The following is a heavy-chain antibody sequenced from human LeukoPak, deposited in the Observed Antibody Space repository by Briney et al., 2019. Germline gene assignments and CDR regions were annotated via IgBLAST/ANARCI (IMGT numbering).Heavy chain of an antibody. J-gene: IGHJ3*02. V-gene: IGHV4-4*02. D-gene: IGHD3-10*01. CDR3: ARGFYGSGSYSSPGFHAFDI. Sequence: SETLSLTCAVSGGSISSNNWWSWVRQSPGKGLEWIGEIYHSGSTDYNPSLESRVTISVDKSKNQFSLKLSSVIAADTAVYYCARGFYGSGSYSSPGFHAFDIWGQGTMVTVSS. CDR1: GGSISSNNW. CDR2: IYHSGST.